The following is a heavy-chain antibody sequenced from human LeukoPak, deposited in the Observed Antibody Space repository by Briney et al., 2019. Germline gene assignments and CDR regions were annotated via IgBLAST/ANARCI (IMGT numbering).Heavy chain of an antibody. CDR3: ARGGPSIAAAGTTDY. J-gene: IGHJ4*02. Sequence: GASVKVSCKASGYTFTSYGISWVRQAPGQGLEWMGWISAYNGNTSYAQKLQGRVTMTTDTSTSTAYMELRSLRSDDTAVYYCARGGPSIAAAGTTDYWGQGTLVTVSS. CDR1: GYTFTSYG. D-gene: IGHD6-13*01. CDR2: ISAYNGNT. V-gene: IGHV1-18*01.